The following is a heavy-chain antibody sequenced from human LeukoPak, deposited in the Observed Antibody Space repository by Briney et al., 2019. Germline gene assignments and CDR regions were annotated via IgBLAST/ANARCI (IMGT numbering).Heavy chain of an antibody. CDR2: IFYTGET. Sequence: SETLSLTCSVSPGSIGGYYWSWFRQPPGKGLEWIGYIFYTGETDYNPSPRSRGTISVDASKNQVSLRLSSVTAADTAVYYCARHAAGVELWFEFWGQGTLVTVSS. V-gene: IGHV4-59*08. CDR1: PGSIGGYY. J-gene: IGHJ4*02. D-gene: IGHD2-21*01. CDR3: ARHAAGVELWFEF.